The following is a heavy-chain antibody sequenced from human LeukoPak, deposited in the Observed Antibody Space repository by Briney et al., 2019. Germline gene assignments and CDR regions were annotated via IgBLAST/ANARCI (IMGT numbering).Heavy chain of an antibody. CDR2: ISSSSSYI. CDR3: ARVGGIAVAADY. CDR1: GFTFSSYS. Sequence: PGGSLRLSCAASGFTFSSYSMNWVRQAPGKGLEWVSSISSSSSYIYYADSVKGRFTNSRDNAKNSLYLQMNSLRAEDTAVYYCARVGGIAVAADYWGQGTLVTVSS. J-gene: IGHJ4*02. V-gene: IGHV3-21*01. D-gene: IGHD6-19*01.